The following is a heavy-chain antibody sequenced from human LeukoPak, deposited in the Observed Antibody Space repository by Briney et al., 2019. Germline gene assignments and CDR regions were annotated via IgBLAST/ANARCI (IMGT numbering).Heavy chain of an antibody. J-gene: IGHJ4*02. V-gene: IGHV3-23*01. CDR2: TSGTGERT. Sequence: GGSLRLSCAASGFTFSSYDMTWVRQAPGKGLEWVSATSGTGERTYYADSVKGRFTISRDNSKNTLYLQMSSLRAEDTAVYYCARRDGYNSGACDYWGQGTLVTVSS. D-gene: IGHD5-24*01. CDR3: ARRDGYNSGACDY. CDR1: GFTFSSYD.